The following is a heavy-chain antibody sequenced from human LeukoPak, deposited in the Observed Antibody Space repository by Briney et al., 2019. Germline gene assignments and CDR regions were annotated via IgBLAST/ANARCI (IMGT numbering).Heavy chain of an antibody. CDR2: INHSGST. CDR3: ARIEGGCSSTSCYSE. D-gene: IGHD2-2*01. V-gene: IGHV4-34*01. Sequence: PSETLSLTCAVYGGSFSGYYWSWIRQPPGKGLEWIGEINHSGSTNHNPSLKSRVTISVDTSKNQFSLKLSSVTAADTAVYYCARIEGGCSSTSCYSEWGQGTLVTVSS. CDR1: GGSFSGYY. J-gene: IGHJ4*02.